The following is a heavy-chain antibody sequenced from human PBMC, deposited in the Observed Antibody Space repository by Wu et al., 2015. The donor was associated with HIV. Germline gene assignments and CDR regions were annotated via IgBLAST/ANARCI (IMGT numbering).Heavy chain of an antibody. V-gene: IGHV1-69*05. D-gene: IGHD3-22*01. J-gene: IGHJ4*02. CDR1: GGTLSRYA. CDR3: AREDYYYDNNYYYPPDY. CDR2: IIPIFGTV. Sequence: QVQLVQSGAEVKKPGSSVKVSCKASGGTLSRYAINWIRQAPGQGLEWMGGIIPIFGTVIYAQKFQGRVTITTDASTNTGYLEMTRLTSEDTAVYYCAREDYYYDNNYYYPPDYWGQGTLVTVSS.